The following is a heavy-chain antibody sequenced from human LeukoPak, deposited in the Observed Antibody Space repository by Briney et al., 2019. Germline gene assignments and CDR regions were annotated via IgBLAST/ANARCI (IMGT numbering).Heavy chain of an antibody. CDR1: GYTFTSYG. CDR2: ISAYNGNT. Sequence: ASVKVSCKASGYTFTSYGISWVRQAPGQGLEWMGWISAYNGNTNYAQKLQGRVTMTTDTSTSTAYMELRSLRSDDTAVYYCARGQIAGATQGNFDYWGQGTLVTVSS. D-gene: IGHD1-26*01. J-gene: IGHJ4*02. V-gene: IGHV1-18*01. CDR3: ARGQIAGATQGNFDY.